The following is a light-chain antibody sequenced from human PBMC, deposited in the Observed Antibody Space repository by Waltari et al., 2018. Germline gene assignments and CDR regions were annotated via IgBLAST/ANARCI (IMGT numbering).Light chain of an antibody. CDR1: SSNVGRYNY. CDR2: DVS. J-gene: IGLJ1*01. Sequence: QSALTQPRSVSGSPGQSVTISCAGSSSNVGRYNYVSWYQLHPGKAPQLIIYDVSERPSGVPGRFSGSKSVNTASLTISGLQAEDEADYYCSSYAGSHTEVFGTGTEITVL. V-gene: IGLV2-11*01. CDR3: SSYAGSHTEV.